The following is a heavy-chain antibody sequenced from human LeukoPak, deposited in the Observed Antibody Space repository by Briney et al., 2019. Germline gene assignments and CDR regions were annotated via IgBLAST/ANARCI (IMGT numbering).Heavy chain of an antibody. J-gene: IGHJ3*02. D-gene: IGHD2-21*01. Sequence: SQTLSLTCTVAAGSISSGGYYWSLIRQHPGKGLEWIGYIYDSGSTDYNPSLKSRVTISLDKTKNQFSLKVNSVTAADTAVYYCAREGVRHQAFDIWGQGTLVTVSS. CDR2: IYDSGST. V-gene: IGHV4-31*03. CDR3: AREGVRHQAFDI. CDR1: AGSISSGGYY.